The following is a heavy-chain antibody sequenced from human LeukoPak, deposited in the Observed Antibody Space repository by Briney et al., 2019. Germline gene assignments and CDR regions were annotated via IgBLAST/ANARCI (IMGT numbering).Heavy chain of an antibody. V-gene: IGHV3-30-3*01. Sequence: GGSLRLSCAASGFTFSSYAMHWVRQAPGKGLGWVAVISYDGSNKYYADSVKGRFTISRDNSKNTLYLQMNSLRAEDTAVYYCARDLAVLYDSSGYSFDPWGQGTLVTVSS. D-gene: IGHD3-22*01. CDR2: ISYDGSNK. CDR1: GFTFSSYA. CDR3: ARDLAVLYDSSGYSFDP. J-gene: IGHJ5*02.